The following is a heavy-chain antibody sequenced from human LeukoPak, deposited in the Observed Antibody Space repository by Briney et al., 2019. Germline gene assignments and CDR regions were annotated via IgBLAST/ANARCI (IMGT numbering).Heavy chain of an antibody. CDR2: ISYDGSNK. V-gene: IGHV3-30-3*01. J-gene: IGHJ4*01. CDR3: ARDFLRGSPDFFDY. Sequence: GGSLRLSCAASGFTFSSYAMHWVRQAPGKGLEWVAVISYDGSNKYYADSVKGRFTISRDNSKNTLYLQMNSLRAEDTAVYYCARDFLRGSPDFFDYWGQEPWSPSLQ. D-gene: IGHD3-16*01. CDR1: GFTFSSYA.